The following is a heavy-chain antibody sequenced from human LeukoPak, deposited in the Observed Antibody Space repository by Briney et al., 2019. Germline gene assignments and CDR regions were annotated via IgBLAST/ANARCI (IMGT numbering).Heavy chain of an antibody. CDR2: ISGSGGST. J-gene: IGHJ5*02. V-gene: IGHV3-23*01. Sequence: GGSLRLSCAASGFTFSSYAMSWVRQAPGKGLEWVSAISGSGGSTYYADSGKGRFTISRDNSKNTLYLQMNSLRAEDTAVYYCAKARAKSSGWYSFMPWGQGTLVTVSS. CDR1: GFTFSSYA. CDR3: AKARAKSSGWYSFMP. D-gene: IGHD6-19*01.